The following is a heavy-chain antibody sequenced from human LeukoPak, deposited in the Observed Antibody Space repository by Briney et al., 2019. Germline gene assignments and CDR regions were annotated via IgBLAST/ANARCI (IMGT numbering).Heavy chain of an antibody. CDR1: GGSISSSSYY. Sequence: SETLSLTCTVSGGSISSSSYYWGWIRQPPGKGLEWIGSIYYSGSTYYNPSLKSRVTISVDTSKNQFSLKLSSVTAADTAVYYCARELCGDCYVGAAYYYYYMDVWGKGTTVTVSS. D-gene: IGHD2-21*02. CDR3: ARELCGDCYVGAAYYYYYMDV. CDR2: IYYSGST. V-gene: IGHV4-39*07. J-gene: IGHJ6*03.